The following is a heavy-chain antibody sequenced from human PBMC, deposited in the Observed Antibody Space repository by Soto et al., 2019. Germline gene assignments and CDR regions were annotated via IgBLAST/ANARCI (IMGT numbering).Heavy chain of an antibody. CDR2: ISAYSGNT. CDR1: RDSIASSA. Sequence: ARRDSIASSARRSPRHATEQGLEWMGWISAYSGNTNYAQKLQGRVTMTTDTSTSTAYMELRSLRSDDTAVYYCARVAPVGYCSSTSRHRGYQYGM. CDR3: ARVAPVGYCSSTSRHRGYQYGM. D-gene: IGHD2-2*01. J-gene: IGHJ6*01. V-gene: IGHV1-18*01.